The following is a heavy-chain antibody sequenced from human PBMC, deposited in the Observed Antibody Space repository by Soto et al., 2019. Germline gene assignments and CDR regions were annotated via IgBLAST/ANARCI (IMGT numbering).Heavy chain of an antibody. V-gene: IGHV4-61*01. J-gene: IGHJ3*02. CDR2: MYYSGST. D-gene: IGHD3-3*01. CDR1: GGSVSSGSYY. CDR3: ARTRDFWSGNDAFDI. Sequence: SETLSLTCTVSGGSVSSGSYYWSWIRQPPGKGLEWIGYMYYSGSTNYNPSLKSRVTISLDTSKNQSSLKLSSVTAADTAVYFCARTRDFWSGNDAFDIWGQGTMVTVSS.